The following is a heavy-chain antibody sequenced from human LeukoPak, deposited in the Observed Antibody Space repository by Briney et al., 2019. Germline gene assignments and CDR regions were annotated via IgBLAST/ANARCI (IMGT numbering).Heavy chain of an antibody. V-gene: IGHV3-23*01. CDR2: IGGSGGTI. D-gene: IGHD4-23*01. CDR1: GFTFSSYT. Sequence: GGSLRLSCAASGFTFSSYTMSWVRQAPGKGLEWVSAIGGSGGTIYYADSVKGRFTISRDNSKNTLYLQMNSLRAEDTAVYYCAKGAQTTVVTFFDYWGQGTLVTVSS. CDR3: AKGAQTTVVTFFDY. J-gene: IGHJ4*02.